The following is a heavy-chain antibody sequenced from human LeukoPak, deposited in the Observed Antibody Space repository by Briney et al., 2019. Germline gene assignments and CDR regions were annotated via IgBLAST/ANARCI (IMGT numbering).Heavy chain of an antibody. V-gene: IGHV3-23*01. J-gene: IGHJ4*02. Sequence: WXRQAPGXGLEWGSGISGSGGSTYYADSVKGRFTISRDNSKNTLYLQMGSLRAEDMAVYYRARSILRSRGIDYWGQGTLVTVSS. D-gene: IGHD5-12*01. CDR3: ARSILRSRGIDY. CDR2: ISGSGGST.